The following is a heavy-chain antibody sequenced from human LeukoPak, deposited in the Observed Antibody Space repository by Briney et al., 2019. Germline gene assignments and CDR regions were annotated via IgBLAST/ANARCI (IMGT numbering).Heavy chain of an antibody. V-gene: IGHV3-30*04. J-gene: IGHJ5*02. CDR1: GFTFSSYA. D-gene: IGHD3-22*01. Sequence: GGSLRLSCAASGFTFSSYAMHWVRQAPGKGLEWVAVISYDGSNKYYADSVKGRFTISRDNSKNTLYLQMNSLRAEGTAVYYCARDSAHKYYYDSSGYGWFDPWGQGTLVTVSS. CDR3: ARDSAHKYYYDSSGYGWFDP. CDR2: ISYDGSNK.